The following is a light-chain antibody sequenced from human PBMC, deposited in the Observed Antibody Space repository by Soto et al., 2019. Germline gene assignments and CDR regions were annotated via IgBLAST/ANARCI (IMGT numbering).Light chain of an antibody. CDR3: CSYAGSYTYG. Sequence: QSALTQPRSVSGSPGQSVTISCTGTSSDVGGYNYVSWYQQHPGKAPKLMIYDVSKRPSGVPDRFSGSKSGNTASLTISGLQAEDEAEYYCCSYAGSYTYGFGPGTKLTVL. J-gene: IGLJ1*01. CDR1: SSDVGGYNY. V-gene: IGLV2-11*01. CDR2: DVS.